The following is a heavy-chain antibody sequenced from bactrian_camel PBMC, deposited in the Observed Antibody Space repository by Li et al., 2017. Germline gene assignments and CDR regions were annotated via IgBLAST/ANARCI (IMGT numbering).Heavy chain of an antibody. V-gene: IGHV3S1*01. Sequence: HVQLVESGGGSVQAGGSLNLTCEASEYPYTSACMGWFRQAPGKEREGVAVIYTRPGTTYYDDSVKGRFIISRAGADNKVYLEMNNLKPEDTAMYYSATDRLRCLGTGYSVRDDTSEFTYKAHGTQVTVS. D-gene: IGHD5*01. CDR1: EYPYTSAC. J-gene: IGHJ4*01. CDR2: IYTRPGTT.